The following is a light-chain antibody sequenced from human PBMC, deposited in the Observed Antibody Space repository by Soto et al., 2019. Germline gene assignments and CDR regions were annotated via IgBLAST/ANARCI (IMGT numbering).Light chain of an antibody. CDR1: QSISTN. V-gene: IGKV3-15*01. CDR3: QQSNGWNPTYT. J-gene: IGKJ2*01. CDR2: DAS. Sequence: EIVMTQSPGTLSVSPGERATLSCRASQSISTNLAWYQQKPGQAPRLLIYDASTRATGIPARFSGSGSGTEFALTISNLQSEDSAIYYCQQSNGWNPTYTFGQGTKLEIK.